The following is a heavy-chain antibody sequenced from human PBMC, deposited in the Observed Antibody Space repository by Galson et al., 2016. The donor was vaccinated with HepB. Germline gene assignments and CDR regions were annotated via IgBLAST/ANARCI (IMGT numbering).Heavy chain of an antibody. CDR2: IFPANSDT. CDR3: ARQDPRALYYFDQ. CDR1: GYSFSSYW. V-gene: IGHV5-51*01. J-gene: IGHJ4*02. Sequence: QSGAEVKKPGESLKISCKGSGYSFSSYWVAWVRQMSGKGLEWMGIIFPANSDTRYSPSLQGQVTISVDKSISTAYLQWSSLSASDTAIYFCARQDPRALYYFDQWGQGALVTVSS.